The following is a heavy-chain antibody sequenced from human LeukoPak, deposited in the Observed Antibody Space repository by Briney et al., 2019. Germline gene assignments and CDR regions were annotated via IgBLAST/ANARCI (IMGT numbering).Heavy chain of an antibody. D-gene: IGHD4-17*01. J-gene: IGHJ4*02. CDR3: ARDSTLTVTETNFDY. CDR1: GFTFSSYS. V-gene: IGHV3-21*01. Sequence: GGSLRLSCAASGFTFSSYSMNWVRQAPGKGLEWVSSISSSSSYIYYADSVKGRFTISRDNAKNSLYLQMNSLRAEDTAVYYCARDSTLTVTETNFDYWGQGTLVTVSP. CDR2: ISSSSSYI.